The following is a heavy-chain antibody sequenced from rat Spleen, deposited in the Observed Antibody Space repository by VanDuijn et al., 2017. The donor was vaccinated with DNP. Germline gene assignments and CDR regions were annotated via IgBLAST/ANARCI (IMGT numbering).Heavy chain of an antibody. Sequence: EVQLVESGGGLVQPGRSLKLSCAASGFTFSDSYMAWVRQAPTKGLEWVATISYDSSSTYYRGSVRGRFTISRDNAKSTLYLQMDSLRSEDTATYYCARIGAVTGTFDYWGQGVMVTVSS. J-gene: IGHJ2*01. CDR3: ARIGAVTGTFDY. D-gene: IGHD5-1*01. CDR2: ISYDSSST. V-gene: IGHV5-29*01. CDR1: GFTFSDSY.